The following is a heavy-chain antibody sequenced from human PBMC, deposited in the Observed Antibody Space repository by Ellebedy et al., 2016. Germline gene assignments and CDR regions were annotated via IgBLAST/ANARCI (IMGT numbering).Heavy chain of an antibody. CDR3: VKGDRGSCDGASCYPLDL. Sequence: GGSLRLSCAASGFTFSTYAMGWVRQAPGKGLEWVSVITGSGGDTYSIDSVKGRFTISRDNSKDTLYLQMNSLTADDAAVYYCVKGDRGSCDGASCYPLDLWGQGALVTVSS. CDR1: GFTFSTYA. CDR2: ITGSGGDT. D-gene: IGHD2-15*01. J-gene: IGHJ5*02. V-gene: IGHV3-23*01.